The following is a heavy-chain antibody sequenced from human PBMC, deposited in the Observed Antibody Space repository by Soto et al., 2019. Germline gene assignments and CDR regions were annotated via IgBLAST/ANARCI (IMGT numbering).Heavy chain of an antibody. CDR1: GGPMNNYY. CDR2: MGYNGFT. CDR3: ARQGFGELHCLVDV. J-gene: IGHJ6*02. Sequence: QVQLQESGPGLVKPSETLSLTCTISGGPMNNYYCSWFRQPRGQGLEWIGYMGYNGFTRYNPSLRSRVAISVDTAKNQFSLNLSSVTAADTALYYCARQGFGELHCLVDVWGRGITVAVSS. V-gene: IGHV4-59*08. D-gene: IGHD3-10*01.